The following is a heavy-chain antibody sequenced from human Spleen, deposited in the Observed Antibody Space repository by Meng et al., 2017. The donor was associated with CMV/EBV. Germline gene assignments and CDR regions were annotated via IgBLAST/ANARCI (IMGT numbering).Heavy chain of an antibody. J-gene: IGHJ4*02. CDR1: GASFGGYY. CDR2: INHSGNT. V-gene: IGHV4-34*01. D-gene: IGHD2-2*01. CDR3: ARRVVPAAIGF. Sequence: LPCAVYGASFGGYYWRWIRQPPGKGLEWIGEINHSGNTNYNPSLKSRVTISADTSKNQFSLKLSSVTAADTAVYYCARRVVPAAIGFWGQGTLVTVSS.